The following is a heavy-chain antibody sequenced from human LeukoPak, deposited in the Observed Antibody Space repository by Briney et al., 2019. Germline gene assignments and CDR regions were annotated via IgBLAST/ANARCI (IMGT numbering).Heavy chain of an antibody. V-gene: IGHV1-24*01. CDR3: ATLSGWYPIYYFDY. CDR2: FDPEDGET. Sequence: ASVTVSCTVSGYTLTELSMHWVRQAPGKGLEWMGGFDPEDGETIYAQKFQGRVTMTEDTSTDTAYMELSSLRSEDTAVYYCATLSGWYPIYYFDYWGQGTLVTVSS. CDR1: GYTLTELS. D-gene: IGHD6-19*01. J-gene: IGHJ4*02.